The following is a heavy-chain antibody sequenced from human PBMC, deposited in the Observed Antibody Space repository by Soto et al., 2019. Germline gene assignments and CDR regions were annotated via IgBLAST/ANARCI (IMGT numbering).Heavy chain of an antibody. Sequence: GASVKVSCKASGGTFSSYAISWVRQAPGQGLERMGGIIPIFGTANYAQKFQGRVTITADESTSTAYMELSSLRSEDTAVYYCARELERYYYYYGMDVWGQGTTVTVSS. CDR1: GGTFSSYA. D-gene: IGHD1-1*01. CDR2: IIPIFGTA. V-gene: IGHV1-69*13. J-gene: IGHJ6*02. CDR3: ARELERYYYYYGMDV.